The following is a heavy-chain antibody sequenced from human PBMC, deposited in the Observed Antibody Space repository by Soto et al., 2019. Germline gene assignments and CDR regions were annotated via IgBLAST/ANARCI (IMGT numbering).Heavy chain of an antibody. D-gene: IGHD1-26*01. Sequence: SDTLSLTCAVYGGSFSGYYWSWIRQPPGKGLEWIGEINHSGSTNYNPSLKSRVTISVDTSKNQFSLKLSSVTAADTAVYYCARARIVYGMDVWGQGTTVTVSS. V-gene: IGHV4-34*01. J-gene: IGHJ6*02. CDR1: GGSFSGYY. CDR3: ARARIVYGMDV. CDR2: INHSGST.